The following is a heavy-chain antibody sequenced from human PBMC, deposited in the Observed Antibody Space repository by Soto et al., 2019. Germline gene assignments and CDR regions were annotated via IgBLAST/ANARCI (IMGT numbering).Heavy chain of an antibody. D-gene: IGHD1-7*01. V-gene: IGHV3-30-3*01. CDR2: ISYDGSNK. CDR1: GFTFSSYA. Sequence: QVQLVESGGGVVQPGRSLRLSCAASGFTFSSYAMHWVRQAPGKGLEWVAVISYDGSNKYYADSVKGRFTISRDNSKNTLYLQMNSLRAEDTAVYYCARDRFRYNWNYALGRNNYYYYYGMDVWGQGTTVTVSS. J-gene: IGHJ6*02. CDR3: ARDRFRYNWNYALGRNNYYYYYGMDV.